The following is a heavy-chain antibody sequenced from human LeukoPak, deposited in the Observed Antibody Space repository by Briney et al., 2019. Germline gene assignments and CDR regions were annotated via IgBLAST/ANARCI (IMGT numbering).Heavy chain of an antibody. D-gene: IGHD2-2*02. CDR2: ISAYNGNT. CDR3: ARGYCSSTSCYTNYGMDV. Sequence: ASVKVSCKASGYTFTSYAISWVRQAPGQGLEWMGWISAYNGNTNYAQKLQGRVTMTTDTSTSTAYMELRSLRSDDTAVYYCARGYCSSTSCYTNYGMDVWGQGTTVTVSS. J-gene: IGHJ6*02. CDR1: GYTFTSYA. V-gene: IGHV1-18*01.